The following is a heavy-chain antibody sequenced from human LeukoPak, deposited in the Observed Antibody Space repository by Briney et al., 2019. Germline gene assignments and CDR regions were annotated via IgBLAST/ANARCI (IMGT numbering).Heavy chain of an antibody. CDR3: ARGGSSGWNRKFDY. Sequence: PSETLSLTCTVSGGSISSYSWSWIRQPAGKGLEWIGRIYTSGSTNYNPSLKSRVTMSVDTSKNQFSLKLSSVTAADTAVYYCARGGSSGWNRKFDYWGQGTLVTVSS. CDR1: GGSISSYS. J-gene: IGHJ4*02. V-gene: IGHV4-4*07. CDR2: IYTSGST. D-gene: IGHD6-19*01.